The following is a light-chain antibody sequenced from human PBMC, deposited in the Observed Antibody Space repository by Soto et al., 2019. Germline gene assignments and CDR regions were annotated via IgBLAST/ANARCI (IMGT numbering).Light chain of an antibody. J-gene: IGLJ1*01. V-gene: IGLV2-14*03. CDR3: SSYTDTTALAV. Sequence: QSALTQPASVSGSPGQSITISCTGTRSDIGGYNYVSWYQQHPGKAPKLIIYDVSKGPSGVSNRFSGSKSGNTASLTISGLQAEDEADYYCSSYTDTTALAVFGTGTKVTVL. CDR2: DVS. CDR1: RSDIGGYNY.